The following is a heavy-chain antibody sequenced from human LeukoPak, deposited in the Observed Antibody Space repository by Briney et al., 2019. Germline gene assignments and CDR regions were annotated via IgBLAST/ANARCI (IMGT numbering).Heavy chain of an antibody. CDR3: ARYASGSYYWFDP. V-gene: IGHV4-39*01. CDR2: VYYTGSA. CDR1: GGSISSTSYY. D-gene: IGHD3-10*01. Sequence: KPSETLSLTCTVSGGSISSTSYYWAWIRQPPGKGLEWIATVYYTGSAYYNPSLKSRVTISVDTSKSQFSLKLSSVTTADTALYYCARYASGSYYWFDPWGQGTLVTVSS. J-gene: IGHJ5*02.